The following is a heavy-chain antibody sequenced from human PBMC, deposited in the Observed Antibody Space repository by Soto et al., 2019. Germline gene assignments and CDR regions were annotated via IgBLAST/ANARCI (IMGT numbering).Heavy chain of an antibody. CDR3: ATMGSGDYWYFDL. CDR1: GFTFSSYG. D-gene: IGHD2-15*01. Sequence: QVQLVESGGGVVQPGRSLRLSCAASGFTFSSYGMHWVRQAPGKGLEWVAVISYDGSNKYYADSVKGRFTISRDNSKNTLYLQMNSLRAEDTAVYYCATMGSGDYWYFDLWGRGTLVTVSS. J-gene: IGHJ2*01. V-gene: IGHV3-30*03. CDR2: ISYDGSNK.